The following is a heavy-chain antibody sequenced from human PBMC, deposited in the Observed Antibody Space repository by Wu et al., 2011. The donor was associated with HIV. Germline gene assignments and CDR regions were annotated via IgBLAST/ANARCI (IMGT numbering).Heavy chain of an antibody. Sequence: QVQLVQSGAEVKKPGSSVKVSCQASGGTFKTYAISWVRQAPGQGLEWMGGIIPLLGTANYPQKFQDRVTITTDESTNTAYMELSSLRWEDTAVYYCAVQRYCSSTSCDRGAFDIWGQGTMVTVSS. CDR1: GGTFKTYA. D-gene: IGHD2-2*02. CDR2: IIPLLGTA. J-gene: IGHJ3*02. V-gene: IGHV1-69*05. CDR3: AVQRYCSSTSCDRGAFDI.